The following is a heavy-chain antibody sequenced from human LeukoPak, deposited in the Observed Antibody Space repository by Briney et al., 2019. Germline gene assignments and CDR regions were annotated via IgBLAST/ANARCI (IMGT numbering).Heavy chain of an antibody. J-gene: IGHJ5*02. CDR2: INHSGST. CDR1: GGSLSGYY. D-gene: IGHD3-10*01. V-gene: IGHV4-34*01. Sequence: SETLSLTCAVYGGSLSGYYWSWIRQPPGKGLEWIGEINHSGSTNYNPSLKSRVTISVDTSKNQFSLKLSSVTAADTAVYYCARHPFVYGSGRGFDPWGQGTLVTVSS. CDR3: ARHPFVYGSGRGFDP.